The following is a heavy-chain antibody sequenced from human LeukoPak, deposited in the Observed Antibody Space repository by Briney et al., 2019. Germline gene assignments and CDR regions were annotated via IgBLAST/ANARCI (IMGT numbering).Heavy chain of an antibody. CDR1: GFTFSASA. CDR2: IQSKTNNYAT. D-gene: IGHD6-19*01. V-gene: IGHV3-73*01. CDR3: ARASGIAVAGTLLRY. J-gene: IGHJ4*02. Sequence: GGSLRLSCAASGFTFSASALHWVRQASGRGLEWIGRIQSKTNNYATTYAASVKGRFTISRDDSRNTAYLQMNSLKTEDTAVYYCARASGIAVAGTLLRYWGQGTLVTVSS.